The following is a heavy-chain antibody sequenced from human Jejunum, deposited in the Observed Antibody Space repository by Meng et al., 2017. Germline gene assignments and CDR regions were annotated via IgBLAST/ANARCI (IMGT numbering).Heavy chain of an antibody. CDR1: GVSLSSTGVS. Sequence: QITLKESGPTLVKPTQTLTLTCSLSGVSLSSTGVSVGWIRQPPGKALEWLALIYWGDDKRYNPSLMSRLTITKDTSMNHVVLTMTNIDPVDTGTYYCTHRREDPRSAFYYLDYWGRGTLVTVSS. D-gene: IGHD2-15*01. V-gene: IGHV2-5*02. J-gene: IGHJ4*02. CDR3: THRREDPRSAFYYLDY. CDR2: IYWGDDK.